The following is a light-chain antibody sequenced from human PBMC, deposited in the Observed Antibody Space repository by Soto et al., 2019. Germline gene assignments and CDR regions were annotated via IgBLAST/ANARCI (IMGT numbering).Light chain of an antibody. J-gene: IGLJ1*01. CDR1: SGHGSYA. Sequence: QLVLTQSPSVSASLGASVKLTCTLSSGHGSYAIAWHQQQPERGPRFLLKLNSDGSQNKGDGIPDRFSGSSSGAERFLTISSLQSEDEAEYYCQTWGTDIPVFGTGTKVTV. CDR3: QTWGTDIPV. CDR2: LNSDGSQ. V-gene: IGLV4-69*01.